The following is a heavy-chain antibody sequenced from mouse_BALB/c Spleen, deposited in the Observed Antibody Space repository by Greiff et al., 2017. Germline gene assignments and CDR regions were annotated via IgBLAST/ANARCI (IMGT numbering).Heavy chain of an antibody. D-gene: IGHD2-4*01. J-gene: IGHJ3*01. CDR3: ARKGDYFSCFAY. CDR2: INPSTGYT. CDR1: GYTFTSNW. Sequence: QVQLKESGAELAKPGASVKMSCKASGYTFTSNWMHWVKQRPGQGLEWIGYINPSTGYTEYNQKFKDKATLTADKSSSTAYMQLSSLTSEDSAVYYCARKGDYFSCFAYWGQGTLVTVSA. V-gene: IGHV1-7*01.